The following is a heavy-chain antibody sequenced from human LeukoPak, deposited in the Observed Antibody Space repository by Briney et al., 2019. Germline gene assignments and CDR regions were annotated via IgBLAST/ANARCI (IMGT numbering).Heavy chain of an antibody. CDR1: GFTFSSYW. J-gene: IGHJ3*02. Sequence: GGSLRLSCAASGFTFSSYWMHWVRQAPGKGLVWVSRINPDGSRTDYADSVAGRFTISRDNAKNTLYLQMNSLRADDTAVYYCSWDHTGKEDIWGQGTMVTVSS. CDR2: INPDGSRT. V-gene: IGHV3-74*01. D-gene: IGHD1-26*01. CDR3: SWDHTGKEDI.